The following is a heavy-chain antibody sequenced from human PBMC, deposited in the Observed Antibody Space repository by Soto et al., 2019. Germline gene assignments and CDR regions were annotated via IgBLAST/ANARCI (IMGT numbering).Heavy chain of an antibody. V-gene: IGHV3-30*18. CDR2: ISYDGSNK. CDR3: AKEALDCSGGSCYSLVYYYGMDV. CDR1: GFTFSSYG. D-gene: IGHD2-15*01. Sequence: PGESLKIACAASGFTFSSYGMHWVRQAPGKGLELVACISYDGSNKYYADSVKGRFTISRDNSKNTLYLQMNSLRAEDTAVYYCAKEALDCSGGSCYSLVYYYGMDVWGQGTTVTVSS. J-gene: IGHJ6*02.